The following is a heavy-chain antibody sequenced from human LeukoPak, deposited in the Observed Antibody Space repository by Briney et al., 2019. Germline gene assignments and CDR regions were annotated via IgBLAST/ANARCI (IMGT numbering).Heavy chain of an antibody. V-gene: IGHV3-21*01. D-gene: IGHD3-3*01. CDR1: GFTSSSYS. CDR3: AKGGPDYDFWSGPKYGMDV. CDR2: ISSSSSYI. Sequence: GGSLRLSCAASGFTSSSYSMNWVRQAPGKGLEWVSSISSSSSYIYYADSVKGRFTISRDNAKNSLYLQMNSLRAEDTAVYYCAKGGPDYDFWSGPKYGMDVWGQGTTVTVSS. J-gene: IGHJ6*02.